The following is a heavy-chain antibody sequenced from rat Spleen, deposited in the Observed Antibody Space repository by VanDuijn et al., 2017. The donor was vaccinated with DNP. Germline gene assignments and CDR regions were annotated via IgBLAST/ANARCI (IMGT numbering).Heavy chain of an antibody. CDR3: IRWNSGHFDY. J-gene: IGHJ2*01. Sequence: EVQLVESGGGLVQPGRSLKLSCVASGFTINNYWMTWIRQAPTKGLEWVAYIGSDGYAPYYGDSVKGRFTISRDNAKSTLYLQMNSLRSEDMATYYCIRWNSGHFDYWGQGVMVTVSS. CDR1: GFTINNYW. V-gene: IGHV5-31*01. D-gene: IGHD4-3*01. CDR2: IGSDGYAP.